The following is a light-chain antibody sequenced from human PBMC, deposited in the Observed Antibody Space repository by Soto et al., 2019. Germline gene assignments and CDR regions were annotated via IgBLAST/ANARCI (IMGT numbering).Light chain of an antibody. V-gene: IGKV1-5*03. CDR2: TAS. J-gene: IGKJ1*01. Sequence: DIQMTQSPSTLSASVGDRVTITCRASQSISSWLAWYQQKPGKAPKLLIYTASSLQSGVPSGFSGSGSGTVFTTTISSLQRDGFASYYCQQYNSWWTFGQGTKVEIK. CDR1: QSISSW. CDR3: QQYNSWWT.